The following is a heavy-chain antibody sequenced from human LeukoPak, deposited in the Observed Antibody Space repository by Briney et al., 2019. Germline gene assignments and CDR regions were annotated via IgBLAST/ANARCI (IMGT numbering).Heavy chain of an antibody. D-gene: IGHD3-10*01. CDR2: ISYDGSNK. V-gene: IGHV3-30*03. CDR1: GFTFSTYG. Sequence: GGSLRLSCAASGFTFSTYGMHWVRQAPGKGLEWVAVISYDGSNKYYADSVKGRFTISRDNSKNTLYLQMNSLRAEDTAVYYCARREGSGIYLIDYWGQGTLVTVSS. CDR3: ARREGSGIYLIDY. J-gene: IGHJ4*02.